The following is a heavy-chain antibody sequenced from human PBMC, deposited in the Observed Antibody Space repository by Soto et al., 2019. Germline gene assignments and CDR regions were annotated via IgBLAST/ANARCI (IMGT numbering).Heavy chain of an antibody. J-gene: IGHJ4*02. CDR1: GYTFTNYG. Sequence: QVQLVQSGAEVKKPGASVKVSCKASGYTFTNYGISWVRQAPGQGLEWMGWINPYNGNTNYAQKLQGRVTMTTGTPTSTAYMELRSLRSDDTAVYYCASRLAAAELVWGQGTLVTVSS. V-gene: IGHV1-18*01. CDR3: ASRLAAAELV. D-gene: IGHD6-13*01. CDR2: INPYNGNT.